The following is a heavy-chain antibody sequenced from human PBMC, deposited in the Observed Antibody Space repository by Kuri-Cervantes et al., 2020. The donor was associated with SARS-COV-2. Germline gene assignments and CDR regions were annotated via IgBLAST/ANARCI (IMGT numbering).Heavy chain of an antibody. CDR3: ATHYDFWSAFDY. Sequence: GSLRLSCAVSGYSISSGYYWGWIRQPPGKGLEWIGIIYHRGSSYYNPSLRSRVTVSVDTSKNQFSLKLSSVTAADTAVYYCATHYDFWSAFDYWGQGTLVTVSS. J-gene: IGHJ4*02. CDR2: IYHRGSS. V-gene: IGHV4-38-2*01. CDR1: GYSISSGYY. D-gene: IGHD3-3*01.